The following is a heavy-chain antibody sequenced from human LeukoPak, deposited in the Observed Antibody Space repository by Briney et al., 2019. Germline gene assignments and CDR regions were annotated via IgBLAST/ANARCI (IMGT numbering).Heavy chain of an antibody. J-gene: IGHJ6*03. CDR1: GYTFTGYY. CDR3: ARDHEGAGYSYGNSYYYYYMDV. D-gene: IGHD5-18*01. V-gene: IGHV1-2*06. CDR2: INPNSGGT. Sequence: ASVKVSCKASGYTFTGYYMHWVRQAPGQGLEWMGRINPNSGGTNYAQKFQGRVTMTRDTSISTAYMELSRLRSGDTAVYYCARDHEGAGYSYGNSYYYYYMDVWGKGTTVTVSS.